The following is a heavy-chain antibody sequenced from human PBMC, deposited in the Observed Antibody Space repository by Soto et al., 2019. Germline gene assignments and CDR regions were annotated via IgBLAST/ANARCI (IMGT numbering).Heavy chain of an antibody. D-gene: IGHD6-19*01. CDR3: ARGGYAVAGNDY. J-gene: IGHJ4*02. V-gene: IGHV1-8*01. CDR2: MNPNSGNT. Sequence: QVQLVQSGAEVKKPGASVKVSCKASGYTFTSYDINWVRQATGQGLEWMGWMNPNSGNTGYSQKFQGRVTMNRNTSISTAYMELSSLRSEDTAVYSCARGGYAVAGNDYWGQGSLVTVYS. CDR1: GYTFTSYD.